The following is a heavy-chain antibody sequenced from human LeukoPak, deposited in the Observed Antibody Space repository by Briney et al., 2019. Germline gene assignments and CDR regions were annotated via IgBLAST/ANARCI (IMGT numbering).Heavy chain of an antibody. CDR1: GFTFSSYA. Sequence: PGGSLRLSCAASGFTFSSYAMSWVRQAPGKGLEWVSTINNSGGTTYYADSVKGPFPISRDNSKNTLYLQMNSLRADDTAVYYCAKSAGYPRDYFDYWGQGTLVTVSS. CDR3: AKSAGYPRDYFDY. V-gene: IGHV3-23*01. J-gene: IGHJ4*02. D-gene: IGHD3-9*01. CDR2: INNSGGTT.